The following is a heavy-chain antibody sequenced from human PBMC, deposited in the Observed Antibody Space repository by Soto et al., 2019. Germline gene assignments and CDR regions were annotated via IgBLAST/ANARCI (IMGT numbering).Heavy chain of an antibody. CDR1: GGTFSSYA. CDR3: ARLERITIFGVAYYYYGMDV. Sequence: SVKVSCKASGGTFSSYAISWVRQAPGQGLEWMGGIIPIFGTANYAQKFQGRVTITADESTSTAYMELSSLRSEDTAVYYCARLERITIFGVAYYYYGMDVWGQGTTVTVSS. CDR2: IIPIFGTA. D-gene: IGHD3-3*01. V-gene: IGHV1-69*13. J-gene: IGHJ6*02.